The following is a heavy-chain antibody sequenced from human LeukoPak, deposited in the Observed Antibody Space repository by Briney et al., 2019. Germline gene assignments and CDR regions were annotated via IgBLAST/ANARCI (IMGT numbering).Heavy chain of an antibody. CDR2: IKQDGSEK. Sequence: GGSLRLSCAASGFTFNDYWMTWVRQAPGKGLEWVAHIKQDGSEKYYVDSLKGRFTISRDNAKNSLFLQMNSLRAEDTAVYYCVRDCSSASLSSGCYYAMDVWGKETTVTVSS. CDR3: VRDCSSASLSSGCYYAMDV. V-gene: IGHV3-7*03. J-gene: IGHJ6*04. CDR1: GFTFNDYW. D-gene: IGHD2-2*01.